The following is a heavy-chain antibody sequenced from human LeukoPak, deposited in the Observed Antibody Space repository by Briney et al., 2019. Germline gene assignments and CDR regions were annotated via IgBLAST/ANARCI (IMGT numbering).Heavy chain of an antibody. J-gene: IGHJ1*01. CDR2: IYYRGTT. Sequence: SETLSLTCTVSGDSISTYYWSWIRQSPGKGLEWIAYIYYRGTTNYNPSLKSRVTISADTSKTQFSLILSSVTAADTAVYYCARGVTGGWYGDFQHWGQGTLVTVSS. D-gene: IGHD6-19*01. CDR1: GDSISTYY. CDR3: ARGVTGGWYGDFQH. V-gene: IGHV4-59*01.